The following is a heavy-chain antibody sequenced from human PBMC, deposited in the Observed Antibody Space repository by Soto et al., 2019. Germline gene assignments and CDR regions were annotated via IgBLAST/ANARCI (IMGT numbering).Heavy chain of an antibody. CDR3: ATFLDYCTNGVCYPGAFDI. CDR2: FDPEDGET. J-gene: IGHJ3*02. Sequence: GASVKVSCKVSGYTLTELSMHWVRQAPGKGLEWMGGFDPEDGETIYAQKFQGRVTMTEDTSTDTAYMELSSLRSEDTAVYYCATFLDYCTNGVCYPGAFDIWGQGTIVTV. CDR1: GYTLTELS. V-gene: IGHV1-24*01. D-gene: IGHD2-8*01.